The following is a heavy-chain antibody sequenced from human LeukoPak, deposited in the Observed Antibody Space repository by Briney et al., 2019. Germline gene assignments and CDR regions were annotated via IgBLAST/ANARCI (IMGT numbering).Heavy chain of an antibody. CDR3: AKGFYDNSASGVFDI. CDR1: GFTFSSFA. V-gene: IGHV3-23*01. CDR2: ISASGGST. Sequence: GGPLRLSCAASGFTFSSFATSWVRQAPGKGLEWVSGISASGGSTYYADSVKGRFTISRDNSKNKLYLKMNSLRAEDTAVYYCAKGFYDNSASGVFDIWGQGTMVTVSS. D-gene: IGHD3-22*01. J-gene: IGHJ3*02.